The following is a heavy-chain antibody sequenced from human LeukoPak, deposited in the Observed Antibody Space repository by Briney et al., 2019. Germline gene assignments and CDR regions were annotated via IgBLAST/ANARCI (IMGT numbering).Heavy chain of an antibody. Sequence: PGGSLRLSCAASGFTFSYAWMSWVRQAPGKGLEWVGRIKSKTDGGTTDYAAPVKGRFTISRDDSKNTLYLQMNSLKTEDTAVYYCTTGQVVVRTVYYYYYGMDVWGQGTTVTVSS. CDR1: GFTFSYAW. V-gene: IGHV3-15*01. D-gene: IGHD3-22*01. CDR3: TTGQVVVRTVYYYYYGMDV. J-gene: IGHJ6*02. CDR2: IKSKTDGGTT.